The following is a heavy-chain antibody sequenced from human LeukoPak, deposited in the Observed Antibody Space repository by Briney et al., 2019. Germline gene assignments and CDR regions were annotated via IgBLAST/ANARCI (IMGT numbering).Heavy chain of an antibody. V-gene: IGHV1-69*04. J-gene: IGHJ4*02. CDR2: IIPILGIA. Sequence: SVKVSCKASGGTFSSYAISWVRQAPGQGLEWMGRIIPILGIANYAQKFQGRVTITVDKSTSTAYMELSSLRSEDTAVYYCARASPQWELQTGFDYWGQGTLVTVSS. D-gene: IGHD1-26*01. CDR1: GGTFSSYA. CDR3: ARASPQWELQTGFDY.